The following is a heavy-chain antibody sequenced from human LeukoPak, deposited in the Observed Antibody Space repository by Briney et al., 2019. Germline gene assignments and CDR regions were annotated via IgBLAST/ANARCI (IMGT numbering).Heavy chain of an antibody. CDR1: GYTFTGYY. CDR3: ARDLYFDSLDY. CDR2: INPNSGGT. Sequence: ASVKVSCKASGYTFTGYYMHWVRQAPEQGLEWVGWINPNSGGTNYAQKFQGRVTMTRDTSVSTAYMELSRLRSDDTAVYYCARDLYFDSLDYWGQGTLVTVSS. J-gene: IGHJ4*02. V-gene: IGHV1-2*02. D-gene: IGHD2-21*01.